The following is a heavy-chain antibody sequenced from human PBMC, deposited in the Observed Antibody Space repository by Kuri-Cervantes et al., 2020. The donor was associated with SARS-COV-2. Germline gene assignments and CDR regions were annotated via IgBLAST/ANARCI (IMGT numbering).Heavy chain of an antibody. V-gene: IGHV4-39*07. CDR3: ARGGPAAMRAYFDY. Sequence: GSLRLSCTVSGGSISSSSYYWGWIRQPPGKGLEWIGEINHSGSTNYNPSLKSRVTISVDTSKNQFSLKLSSVTAADTAVYYCARGGPAAMRAYFDYWGQGTLVTVSS. D-gene: IGHD2-2*01. CDR1: GGSISSSSYY. J-gene: IGHJ4*02. CDR2: INHSGST.